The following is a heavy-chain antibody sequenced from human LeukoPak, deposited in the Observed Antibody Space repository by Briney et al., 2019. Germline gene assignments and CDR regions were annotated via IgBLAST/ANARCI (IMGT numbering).Heavy chain of an antibody. CDR1: GYTFTGYY. D-gene: IGHD3-22*01. J-gene: IGHJ4*02. CDR2: INPNSGGT. CDR3: ARQYYYDSSGYSSFDY. Sequence: ASVQVSCKPSGYTFTGYYMHWVRQAPGQGLEWMGRINPNSGGTNYAQKFQGRVTMTRDTSISTAYMELSRLRSDDTAVYYCARQYYYDSSGYSSFDYWGQGTLVTVSS. V-gene: IGHV1-2*06.